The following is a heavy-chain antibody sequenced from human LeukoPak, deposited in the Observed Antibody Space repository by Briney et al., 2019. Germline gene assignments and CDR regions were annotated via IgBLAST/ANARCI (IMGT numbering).Heavy chain of an antibody. J-gene: IGHJ4*02. D-gene: IGHD3-16*01. CDR1: GYTFTSYY. V-gene: IGHV1-46*01. CDR3: ARSAEGLSVY. CDR2: INPSGGST. Sequence: ASVKVSCKASGYTFTSYYMHWVRQAPGQGLEWMGIINPSGGSTSYAQKLQGRVTMTTDTSTSTAYMELRSLRSDDTAVYYCARSAEGLSVYWGQGTLVTVSS.